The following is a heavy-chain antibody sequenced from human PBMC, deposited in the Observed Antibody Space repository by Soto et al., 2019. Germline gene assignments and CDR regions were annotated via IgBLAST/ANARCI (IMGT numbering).Heavy chain of an antibody. D-gene: IGHD3-16*01. V-gene: IGHV4-31*02. CDR3: ASDLGGSHDY. CDR1: AGSISSGGYY. CDR2: IFYSGTT. Sequence: QVQLQESGPGLVKPSQTLSLTCTVSAGSISSGGYYWSWIRQHPGKGLEWIGYIFYSGTTDYNPSLKSRVTISIDTSKNQFSLKLSSVTAADTAVYYCASDLGGSHDYWGQGTLVTVSS. J-gene: IGHJ4*02.